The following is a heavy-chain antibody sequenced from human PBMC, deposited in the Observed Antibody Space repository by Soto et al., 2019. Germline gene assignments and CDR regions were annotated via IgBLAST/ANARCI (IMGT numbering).Heavy chain of an antibody. D-gene: IGHD1-26*01. CDR1: GFTFNNYG. CDR3: TRAAIKGELLDY. V-gene: IGHV3-33*01. CDR2: IWHDGSNK. Sequence: GGSLRLSCAASGFTFNNYGMHWVRQAPGKGLEWVALIWHDGSNKGYADSVKGRFTISRDNSKNTVNLQMNSLRVEDTAVYYCTRAAIKGELLDYWGQGTQVTVSS. J-gene: IGHJ4*02.